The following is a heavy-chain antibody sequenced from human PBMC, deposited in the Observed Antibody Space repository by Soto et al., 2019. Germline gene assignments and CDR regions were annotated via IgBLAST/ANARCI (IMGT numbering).Heavy chain of an antibody. CDR2: ISRSSSSI. CDR3: ARDSDYYDSSGYYPEYFQH. J-gene: IGHJ1*01. CDR1: GFTFSSYS. D-gene: IGHD3-22*01. Sequence: PGGSLRLSCAASGFTFSSYSMNWVRQAPGKGLEWVSYISRSSSSIYYADSVKGRFTISRDNAKNSLYLQMNSLRDEDTAVYYWARDSDYYDSSGYYPEYFQHWGQGTLVTVSS. V-gene: IGHV3-48*02.